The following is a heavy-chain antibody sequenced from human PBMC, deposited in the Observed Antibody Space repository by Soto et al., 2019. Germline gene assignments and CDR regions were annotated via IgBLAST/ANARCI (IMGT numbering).Heavy chain of an antibody. CDR3: ARKGPELLSFYI. CDR1: GFSLSTSGVG. V-gene: IGHV2-5*02. J-gene: IGHJ3*02. Sequence: QITLKESGPTLVKPTQTLTLTCTFSGFSLSTSGVGVGWIRQPPGKALEWLALIYWDDDKRYSPSLKSRLTIPKDASNDQVVLTMTNMDPVDTATYYCARKGPELLSFYIWGQGRMVTVSS. D-gene: IGHD1-26*01. CDR2: IYWDDDK.